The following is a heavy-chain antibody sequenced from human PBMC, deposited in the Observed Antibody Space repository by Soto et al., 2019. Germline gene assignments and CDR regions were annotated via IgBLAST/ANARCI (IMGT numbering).Heavy chain of an antibody. CDR1: GFTFSGYA. CDR3: AKDTPSQYYYDSSGYYYFDY. D-gene: IGHD3-22*01. CDR2: ISGSGGST. J-gene: IGHJ4*02. V-gene: IGHV3-23*01. Sequence: GSLRLSCAASGFTFSGYAMSWVRQAPGKGLEWVSAISGSGGSTYYADSVKGRFTISRDNSKNTLYLQMNSLRAEDTAVYYCAKDTPSQYYYDSSGYYYFDYWGQGTLVTVSS.